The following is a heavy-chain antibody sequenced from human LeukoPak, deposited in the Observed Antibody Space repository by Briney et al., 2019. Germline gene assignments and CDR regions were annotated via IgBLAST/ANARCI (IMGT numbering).Heavy chain of an antibody. CDR1: GYSLTDLS. J-gene: IGHJ4*02. CDR3: AGGIYSLLDY. D-gene: IGHD1-26*01. Sequence: ASVKASCKVSGYSLTDLSMHWVRQAPGNGLEWMGGFDPEHREAIYAQKFQGRVSMTEDTSTDTAYMELSSLRSEDTAVYCAAGGIYSLLDYWGQGTLVTVSS. V-gene: IGHV1-24*01. CDR2: FDPEHREA.